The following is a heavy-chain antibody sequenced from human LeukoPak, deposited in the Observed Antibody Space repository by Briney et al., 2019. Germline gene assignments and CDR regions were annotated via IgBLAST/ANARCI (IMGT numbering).Heavy chain of an antibody. Sequence: ASVKVSCKASGYTFTGYYMHWVRQAPGQGLEWMGWINPNSGGTNYAQKLQGWVTMTRDTSISTAYMELSRLRSDDTAVYYCARSRDSLYYYDSSGYWYFDYWGQGTLVTVSS. D-gene: IGHD3-22*01. J-gene: IGHJ4*02. CDR2: INPNSGGT. CDR3: ARSRDSLYYYDSSGYWYFDY. CDR1: GYTFTGYY. V-gene: IGHV1-2*04.